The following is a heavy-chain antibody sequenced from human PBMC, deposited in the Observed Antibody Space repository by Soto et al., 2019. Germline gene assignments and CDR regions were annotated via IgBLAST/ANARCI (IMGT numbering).Heavy chain of an antibody. D-gene: IGHD5-12*01. CDR3: AREGINNYHYYYFEA. Sequence: GGSLRLSCAASGFTFSSYEMSWVRQAPGKGLDWVSYSSSSGSTIYYSASVKGRFTISRDNAKNSLYLQMXTRRAEDTSVYFCAREGINNYHYYYFEAWDHVTGFTVVS. CDR1: GFTFSSYE. J-gene: IGHJ4*01. CDR2: SSSSGSTI. V-gene: IGHV3-48*03.